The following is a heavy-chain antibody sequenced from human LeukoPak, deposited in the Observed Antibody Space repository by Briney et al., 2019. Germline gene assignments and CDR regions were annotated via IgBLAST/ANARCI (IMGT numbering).Heavy chain of an antibody. V-gene: IGHV3-23*01. D-gene: IGHD5/OR15-5a*01. Sequence: GGSLRLSCAASGFTFSSCAMTWVRQAPGKGLEWVSAISTSGGSTYYADSVKGRFTISRDNSKNTLYLEMNNLRAEDTAVYYCAKGQIYDALDSFDYWGQGTLVTVSS. CDR3: AKGQIYDALDSFDY. J-gene: IGHJ4*02. CDR1: GFTFSSCA. CDR2: ISTSGGST.